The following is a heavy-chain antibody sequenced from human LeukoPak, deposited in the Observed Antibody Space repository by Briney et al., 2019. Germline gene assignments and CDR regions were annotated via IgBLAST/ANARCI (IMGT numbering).Heavy chain of an antibody. Sequence: PGGSLRLSCAASGFTFSSYGMHWVRQAPGKGLEWVAVISYDGSNKYYADSVKGRFTISRDNSKNTLYLQMNSLRAEDTAVYYCAKARKSPRIAAAVFDYWGQGTLVTVSS. CDR1: GFTFSSYG. CDR3: AKARKSPRIAAAVFDY. D-gene: IGHD6-13*01. V-gene: IGHV3-30*18. J-gene: IGHJ4*02. CDR2: ISYDGSNK.